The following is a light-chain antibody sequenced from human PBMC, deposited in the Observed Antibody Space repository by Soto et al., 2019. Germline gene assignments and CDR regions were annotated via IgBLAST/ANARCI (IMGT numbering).Light chain of an antibody. J-gene: IGLJ2*01. Sequence: QSALTQPASVSGSPGQSIAISCTGTSSDVGSHNFVSWYQQHPGKVPKLIICEVSKRPSGVSNRFSGSKSGNTASLTISGLQAEDEADYYCYSYVGGISFGGGTKVTVL. CDR3: YSYVGGIS. CDR1: SSDVGSHNF. CDR2: EVS. V-gene: IGLV2-23*02.